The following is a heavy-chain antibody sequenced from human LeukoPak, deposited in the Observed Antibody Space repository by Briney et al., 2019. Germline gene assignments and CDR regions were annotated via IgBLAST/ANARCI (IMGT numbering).Heavy chain of an antibody. CDR1: GFIFTSYS. Sequence: RSGGSLRLSCAASGFIFTSYSMKWVRQAPGKGLEWVSFISSSSSTIYYADSVKGRFTISRDNAKNSLYMQMNSLRAEDTAVYYCARGAYNRGWSGGYWGQGTLVTVSS. J-gene: IGHJ4*02. CDR3: ARGAYNRGWSGGY. D-gene: IGHD6-19*01. V-gene: IGHV3-48*01. CDR2: ISSSSSTI.